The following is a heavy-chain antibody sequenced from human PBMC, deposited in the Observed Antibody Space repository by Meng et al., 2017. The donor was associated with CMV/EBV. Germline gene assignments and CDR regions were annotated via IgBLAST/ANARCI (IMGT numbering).Heavy chain of an antibody. Sequence: GESLKISCEASGFTFSSYAMSWVRQAPGKGLEWVSSISSSSSYIYYADSVKGRFTISRDNAKNSLYLQMNSLRAEDTAVYYCAREAPLSFWSGLNWGQGTLVTVSS. V-gene: IGHV3-21*01. CDR1: GFTFSSYA. CDR2: ISSSSSYI. J-gene: IGHJ4*02. D-gene: IGHD3-3*01. CDR3: AREAPLSFWSGLN.